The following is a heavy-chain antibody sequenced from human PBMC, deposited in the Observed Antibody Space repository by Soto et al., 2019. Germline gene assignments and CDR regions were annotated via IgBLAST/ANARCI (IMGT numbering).Heavy chain of an antibody. CDR2: INSDGSST. V-gene: IGHV3-74*01. J-gene: IGHJ6*02. CDR3: ARDLLAEDYYYYGMDV. D-gene: IGHD2-15*01. Sequence: GGSLRLSCAPSGFTFSSYWMHWVRHAPRKGLVWVSRINSDGSSTSYADSVKGRFTISRDNAKNTLYLQMNSLRAEDTAVYYCARDLLAEDYYYYGMDVWGQGTTVTVSS. CDR1: GFTFSSYW.